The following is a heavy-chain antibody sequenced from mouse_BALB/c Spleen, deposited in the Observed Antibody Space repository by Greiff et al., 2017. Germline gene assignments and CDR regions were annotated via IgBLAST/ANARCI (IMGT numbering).Heavy chain of an antibody. V-gene: IGHV1-4*01. Sequence: QVQLKESGAELARPGASVKMSCKASGYTFTSYTMHWVKQRPGQGLEWIGYINPSSGYTNYNQKFKDKATLTADKSSSTAYMQLSSLTSEDSAVYYCARNYGYDVDFDVWGAGTTVTVSS. CDR3: ARNYGYDVDFDV. D-gene: IGHD2-2*01. CDR1: GYTFTSYT. CDR2: INPSSGYT. J-gene: IGHJ1*01.